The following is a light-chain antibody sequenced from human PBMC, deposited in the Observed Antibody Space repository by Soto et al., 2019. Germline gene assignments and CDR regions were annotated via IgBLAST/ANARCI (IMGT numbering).Light chain of an antibody. CDR3: QQYGSSPWT. Sequence: EIVLTQSPGTLSLSPGERATLSCRASQSVSSNYLAWYQQKPGQAPRPLIYGASSRATGIPDRFSGSGAGTDFPLTISRLESEDFAVYYCQQYGSSPWTFGQGTKVEI. CDR1: QSVSSNY. CDR2: GAS. V-gene: IGKV3-20*01. J-gene: IGKJ1*01.